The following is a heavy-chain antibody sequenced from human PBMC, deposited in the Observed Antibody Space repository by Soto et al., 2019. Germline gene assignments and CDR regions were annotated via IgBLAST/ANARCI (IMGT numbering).Heavy chain of an antibody. CDR3: ARGLDPYYYDSSGYYLTFDY. Sequence: VQLVQSGAEVKKPGSSVKVSCKASGGTFSSYAISWVRQAPGQGLEWMGGIIPIFGTANYAQKFQGRVTITADESTSTAYMELSSLRSEDTAVYYCARGLDPYYYDSSGYYLTFDYWGQGTLVTVSS. V-gene: IGHV1-69*01. D-gene: IGHD3-22*01. CDR1: GGTFSSYA. J-gene: IGHJ4*02. CDR2: IIPIFGTA.